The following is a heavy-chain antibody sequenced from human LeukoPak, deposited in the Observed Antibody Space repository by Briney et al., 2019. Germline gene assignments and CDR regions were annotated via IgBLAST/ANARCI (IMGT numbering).Heavy chain of an antibody. CDR2: INHSGST. Sequence: SETLSLTCDVSGGSFSGYYWSWIRQPPGKGLEWIGEINHSGSTNYNPSLKSRVTISVDTSKNQFSLKLSSVTAADTAVYYCARGLTYCGGDCYAPWGQGTQVTVSS. CDR3: ARGLTYCGGDCYAP. J-gene: IGHJ5*02. V-gene: IGHV4-34*01. D-gene: IGHD2-21*02. CDR1: GGSFSGYY.